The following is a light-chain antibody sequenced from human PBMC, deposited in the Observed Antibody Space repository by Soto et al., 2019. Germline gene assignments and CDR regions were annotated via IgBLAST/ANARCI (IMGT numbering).Light chain of an antibody. J-gene: IGKJ4*01. Sequence: TQMPQSPSTLSASVGDSVSISCRASRDIGTWLAWFQQKPGRAPNLLLYRASTLARGVPSRFSGSGSGTEFTLTISSLQPDDFATYYFLRHETYPLAFGGGTKVDI. CDR2: RAS. V-gene: IGKV1-5*03. CDR3: LRHETYPLA. CDR1: RDIGTW.